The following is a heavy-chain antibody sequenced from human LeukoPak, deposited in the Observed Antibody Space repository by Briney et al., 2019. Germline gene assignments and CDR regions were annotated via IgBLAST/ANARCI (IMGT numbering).Heavy chain of an antibody. CDR2: INHSGST. Sequence: SETLSLTRAVYGGSFSDYYWSWIRQPPGKGLEWIGEINHSGSTNYNPSLKSRVIISVDTSKNQFSLKLSSVTAADTAVYYCASVVPPAIEVDVWGKGTTVTVSS. V-gene: IGHV4-34*01. CDR3: ASVVPPAIEVDV. D-gene: IGHD2-2*02. CDR1: GGSFSDYY. J-gene: IGHJ6*04.